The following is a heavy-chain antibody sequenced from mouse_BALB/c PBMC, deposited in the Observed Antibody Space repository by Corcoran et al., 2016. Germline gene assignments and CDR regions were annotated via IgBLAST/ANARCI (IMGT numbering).Heavy chain of an antibody. D-gene: IGHD2-1*01. CDR2: INTHSGVP. Sequence: QIQLVQSGPELKKPGETVRISCKASGYTFTTAGMQWVQKMPGKGLKWIGWINTHSGVPKYAEDFKGRFAFSLETSASTAYLQISNPKNEDTATYFCARGHGNSLYYAMDYWGQGTSVTVSS. CDR3: ARGHGNSLYYAMDY. J-gene: IGHJ4*01. CDR1: GYTFTTAG. V-gene: IGHV9-4*02.